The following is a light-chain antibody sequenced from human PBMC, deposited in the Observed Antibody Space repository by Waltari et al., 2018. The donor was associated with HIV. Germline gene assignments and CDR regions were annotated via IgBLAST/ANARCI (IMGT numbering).Light chain of an antibody. CDR3: QQLNSYPPT. J-gene: IGKJ1*01. CDR2: AAS. CDR1: QGISSY. V-gene: IGKV1-9*01. Sequence: IQLTQSPSFVSASVGDRVTITCRASQGISSYLAWYQQKPGEAPHLLIYAASILQRGVPSRFSGSGSGTEFTLTVSSLQPEDFATYYCQQLNSYPPTFGQGTKVDTK.